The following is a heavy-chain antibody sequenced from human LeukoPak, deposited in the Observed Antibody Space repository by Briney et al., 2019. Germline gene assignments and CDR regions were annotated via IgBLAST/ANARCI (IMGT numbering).Heavy chain of an antibody. CDR2: ISAYNGNT. J-gene: IGHJ4*02. Sequence: ASVKVSCKASGYTFTSYGISWVRQAPGQGLEWMGWISAYNGNTNYAQKLQGRVTMTTDTSTSTAYMGLRSLRSDDTAVYYCARAGYCSSTSCYRDFDYWGQGTLVTVSS. V-gene: IGHV1-18*01. CDR1: GYTFTSYG. CDR3: ARAGYCSSTSCYRDFDY. D-gene: IGHD2-2*01.